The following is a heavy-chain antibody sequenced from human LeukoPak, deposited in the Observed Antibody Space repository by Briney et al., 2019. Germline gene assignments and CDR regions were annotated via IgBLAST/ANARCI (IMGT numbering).Heavy chain of an antibody. CDR1: GGSISSSNW. J-gene: IGHJ6*02. CDR2: IYHSGST. D-gene: IGHD2-15*01. CDR3: ASRLGYCSGGSCYNYYYYGMDV. V-gene: IGHV4-4*02. Sequence: SETLSLTCAVSGGSISSSNWWSWVRQPPGKGLEWIGEIYHSGSTNYNPSLKSRVTISVDKSKNQFSLKLSSVTAADTAVYYCASRLGYCSGGSCYNYYYYGMDVWGQGTTVTVSS.